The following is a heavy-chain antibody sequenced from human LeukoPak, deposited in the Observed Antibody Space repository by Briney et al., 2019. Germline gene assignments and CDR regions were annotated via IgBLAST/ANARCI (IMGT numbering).Heavy chain of an antibody. V-gene: IGHV3-7*01. D-gene: IGHD6-6*01. J-gene: IGHJ1*01. CDR2: INEDGSDK. Sequence: HPGGSLRLSCAGSGFTFSDYWMTWVRQAPGKGLEWVANINEDGSDKYYVDSVKGRFTISRDNAEKSLYLQINSLRAEDAAVYYCARESPRYSSSFQHWGQGTLVTVSS. CDR1: GFTFSDYW. CDR3: ARESPRYSSSFQH.